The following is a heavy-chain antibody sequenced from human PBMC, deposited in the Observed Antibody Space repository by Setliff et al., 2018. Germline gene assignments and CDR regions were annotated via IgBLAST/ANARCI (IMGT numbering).Heavy chain of an antibody. CDR2: IIPIFGTA. CDR1: GGTFSSYA. J-gene: IGHJ3*02. CDR3: ARDGDNYYDSSGYYLNHALDI. D-gene: IGHD3-22*01. V-gene: IGHV1-69*13. Sequence: SVKVSCKASGGTFSSYAISWVRQAPGQGLEWMGGIIPIFGTANYAQKFQGRVTITADESTSTAYMELSSLRSEDTAVYYCARDGDNYYDSSGYYLNHALDIWGQGTMVT.